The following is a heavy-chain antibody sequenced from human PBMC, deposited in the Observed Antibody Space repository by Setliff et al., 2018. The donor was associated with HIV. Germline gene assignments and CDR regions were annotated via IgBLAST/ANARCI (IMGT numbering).Heavy chain of an antibody. Sequence: GGSLRLSCAASGFIFSNYGMHWVRQAPGKGLEWVAVIWYDGSNKYYADSVKGRFTISRDNAKKSMYLQMHSLRAEDTAVYYCARGVDYWGEGTLVTVS. CDR1: GFIFSNYG. J-gene: IGHJ4*02. CDR3: ARGVDY. CDR2: IWYDGSNK. V-gene: IGHV3-33*01.